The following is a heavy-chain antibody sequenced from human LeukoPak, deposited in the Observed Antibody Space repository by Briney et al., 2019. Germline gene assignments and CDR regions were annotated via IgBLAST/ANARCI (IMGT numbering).Heavy chain of an antibody. V-gene: IGHV4-39*07. CDR1: GFTFSSYS. CDR3: AREEGYTWGY. CDR2: IYYSGST. Sequence: GSLRLSCAASGFTFSSYSMNWIRQPPGKGLEWIGSIYYSGSTYYNPSLKSRVTISVDTSKNQFSLKLSSVTAADTAVYYCAREEGYTWGYWGQGTLVTVSS. D-gene: IGHD5-24*01. J-gene: IGHJ4*02.